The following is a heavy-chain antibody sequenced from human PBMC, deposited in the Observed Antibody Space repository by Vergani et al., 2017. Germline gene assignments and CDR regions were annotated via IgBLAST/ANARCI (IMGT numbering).Heavy chain of an antibody. CDR2: FDPEDGET. J-gene: IGHJ6*02. CDR3: AGDLEVWSTHYYYGMDV. D-gene: IGHD1-26*01. Sequence: QVQLVQSGAEVKKPGSSVKVSCKVSGYTLTELSMHWVRQAPGKGLEWMGGFDPEDGETIYAQKLQGRVTMTTDTSTSTAYMELRSLRSDDTAVYYCAGDLEVWSTHYYYGMDVWGQGTTVTVSS. CDR1: GYTLTELS. V-gene: IGHV1-24*01.